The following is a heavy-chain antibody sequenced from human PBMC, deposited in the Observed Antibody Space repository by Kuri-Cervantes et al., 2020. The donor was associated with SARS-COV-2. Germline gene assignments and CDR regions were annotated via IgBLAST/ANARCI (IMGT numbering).Heavy chain of an antibody. CDR1: GGTLSSYG. D-gene: IGHD2-15*01. CDR2: IIPTFGIE. CDR3: ARRGYCSGGSCYSSLRSAFDI. J-gene: IGHJ3*02. V-gene: IGHV1-69*05. Sequence: SVKVSCKASGGTLSSYGISWVRQAPGQGLEWMGGIIPTFGIENYAQKFQGRVTITTDESTSTAYMELSSLRSEDTAVYYCARRGYCSGGSCYSSLRSAFDIWGQGTMVTVSS.